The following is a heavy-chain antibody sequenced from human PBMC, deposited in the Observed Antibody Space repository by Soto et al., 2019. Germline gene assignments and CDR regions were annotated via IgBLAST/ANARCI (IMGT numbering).Heavy chain of an antibody. CDR3: AREGTPPPNWFDP. V-gene: IGHV5-10-1*01. D-gene: IGHD2-15*01. Sequence: GESLKISCKGSGYSFTSYWISWVRQMPGKGLEWMGRIDPSDSYTNYSPSFQGHVTISADKSISTAYLQWSSLKASDTAMYYCAREGTPPPNWFDPWGQGTLVTVS. CDR1: GYSFTSYW. CDR2: IDPSDSYT. J-gene: IGHJ5*02.